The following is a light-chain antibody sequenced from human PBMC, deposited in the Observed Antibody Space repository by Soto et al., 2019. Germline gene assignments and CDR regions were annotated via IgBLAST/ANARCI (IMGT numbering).Light chain of an antibody. CDR1: SSDVGSYNR. CDR3: CSYTTRTTYV. CDR2: DVS. V-gene: IGLV2-18*02. Sequence: QSALTQPASVSGSPGQSITVSCTGTSSDVGSYNRVSWYQQPPGTAPKLIIYDVSNRPLGVSDRFFGSKSGNTASLTISGRQAEDEADYYCCSYTTRTTYVFGIGTKVTVL. J-gene: IGLJ1*01.